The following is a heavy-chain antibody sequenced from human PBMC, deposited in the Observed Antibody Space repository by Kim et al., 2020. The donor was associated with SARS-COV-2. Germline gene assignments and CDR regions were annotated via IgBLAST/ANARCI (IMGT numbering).Heavy chain of an antibody. J-gene: IGHJ4*02. CDR1: GFSVNSNY. CDR2: IYSGGST. V-gene: IGHV3-53*01. CDR3: ARGANEIAAAGDFDY. D-gene: IGHD6-13*01. Sequence: GGSLRLSCAASGFSVNSNYMSWVRQAPGKGLEWVSVIYSGGSTYYADSVKGRFTISRDNAKNTLYLQMNSLRAEDTAVYYCARGANEIAAAGDFDYWGQGTLVTVSS.